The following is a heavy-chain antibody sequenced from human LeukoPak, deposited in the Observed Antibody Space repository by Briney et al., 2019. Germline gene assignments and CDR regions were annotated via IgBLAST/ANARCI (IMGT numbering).Heavy chain of an antibody. J-gene: IGHJ4*02. Sequence: GGSLRLSCVASGFTFSSYAMHWVRQAPGKGLEWVAVISYDGSNKYYADSVKGRFTISRDNSKNTLYLQMNSLRAEDTAVHYCARAISLWFGELPTDYWGQGTLVTVSS. CDR2: ISYDGSNK. V-gene: IGHV3-30-3*01. CDR3: ARAISLWFGELPTDY. CDR1: GFTFSSYA. D-gene: IGHD3-10*01.